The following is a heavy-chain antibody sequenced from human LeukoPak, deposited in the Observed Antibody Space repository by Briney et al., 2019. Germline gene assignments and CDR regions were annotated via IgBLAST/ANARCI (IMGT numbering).Heavy chain of an antibody. J-gene: IGHJ6*04. CDR3: AREPYCSGGSCYYSFYYYGMDV. V-gene: IGHV1-3*01. CDR1: GYTFTSYA. D-gene: IGHD2-15*01. CDR2: INAGNGNT. Sequence: ASVKVSCKASGYTFTSYATHWVRQAPGQRLEWMGWINAGNGNTKYSQKFQGRVTITRDTSASTAYMELSSLRSEDTAVYYCAREPYCSGGSCYYSFYYYGMDVWGKGTTVTVSS.